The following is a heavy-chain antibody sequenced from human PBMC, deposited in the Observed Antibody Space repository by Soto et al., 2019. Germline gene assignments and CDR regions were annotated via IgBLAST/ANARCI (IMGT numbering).Heavy chain of an antibody. J-gene: IGHJ5*02. Sequence: QVQLVQSGAEVKKPGASVKVSCKASGYTFTNYGISWVRQAPGQGLEWMGWINTYNGNTNHAQKLQGRVTMTTDTRTITXXMELRSLRSDDTAVYYCARGVGSGTYYNQYNWFDPWGQGTLVTVSS. D-gene: IGHD3-10*01. V-gene: IGHV1-18*01. CDR2: INTYNGNT. CDR1: GYTFTNYG. CDR3: ARGVGSGTYYNQYNWFDP.